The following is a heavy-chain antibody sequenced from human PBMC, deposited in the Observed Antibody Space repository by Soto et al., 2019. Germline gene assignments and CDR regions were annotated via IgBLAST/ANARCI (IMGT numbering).Heavy chain of an antibody. V-gene: IGHV3-30-3*01. Sequence: QVQLLESGGGVVQPGRSLRLSCAASGFTFSSYAMHWVRQAPGKGLEWVAVISYDGRNKYYADSVKGRFTISRDNSKNTLYLQRNSLRAEDTAVYYCARVGHSYASYNWFDPWGQGTLVTVSS. CDR3: ARVGHSYASYNWFDP. CDR2: ISYDGRNK. CDR1: GFTFSSYA. J-gene: IGHJ5*02. D-gene: IGHD5-18*01.